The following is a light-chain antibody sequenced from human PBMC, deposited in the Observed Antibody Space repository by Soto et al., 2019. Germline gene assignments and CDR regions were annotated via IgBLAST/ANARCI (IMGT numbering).Light chain of an antibody. J-gene: IGKJ1*01. CDR1: QDTRTY. Sequence: DIQLTQSPSPLSASVRDRVTISCRVSQDTRTYSHFCRQKRGKVPNLLMYSSSNLQSGVSGSGFATDFSLTFSSQQPEDVATFYGQRTYNALWTFGQGTKVDIK. CDR3: QRTYNALWT. V-gene: IGKV1-27*01. CDR2: SSS.